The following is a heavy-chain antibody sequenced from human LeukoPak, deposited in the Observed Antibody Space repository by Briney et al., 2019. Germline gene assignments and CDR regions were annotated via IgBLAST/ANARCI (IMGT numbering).Heavy chain of an antibody. CDR3: ARDLFYGSGSPHLDC. CDR1: GVTFRSYG. D-gene: IGHD3-10*01. CDR2: ISSSGNII. J-gene: IGHJ4*02. V-gene: IGHV3-48*01. Sequence: QTGGSLRLSCAASGVTFRSYGMHWVRQVPGEGLESGSYISSSGNIIYYADSMQGRFTISRDNAKNSLYLQINSLKVEATAVYYCARDLFYGSGSPHLDCWGQGTLVTVSS.